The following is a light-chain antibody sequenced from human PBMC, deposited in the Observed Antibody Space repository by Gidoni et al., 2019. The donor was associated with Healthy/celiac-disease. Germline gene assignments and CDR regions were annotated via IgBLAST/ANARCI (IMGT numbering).Light chain of an antibody. CDR1: QSISSY. Sequence: DIQMTQSPSSLSASVGDRVTITCRASQSISSYLNWYQQKPGKAPKLLIYAASSLQSGVPSRFSGSGSGTDFTLTISSLQPEDFATYYCHQSYSTPPSTFGGGTKVEIK. V-gene: IGKV1-39*01. CDR2: AAS. CDR3: HQSYSTPPST. J-gene: IGKJ4*02.